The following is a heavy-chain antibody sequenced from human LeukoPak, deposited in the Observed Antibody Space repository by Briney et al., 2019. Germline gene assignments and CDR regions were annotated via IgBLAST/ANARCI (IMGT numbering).Heavy chain of an antibody. CDR1: GYTFNKNY. V-gene: IGHV5-51*01. CDR2: IYPGDSDT. D-gene: IGHD4-17*01. J-gene: IGHJ4*02. Sequence: GESLQISCQASGYTFNKNYIAWVRQVSGKGLEWMGIIYPGDSDTRYSPSFQGHVTISADESISTAFLQWSSVEATDSAMYYCVRGNQKYGDYVRDWGQGTLVTISS. CDR3: VRGNQKYGDYVRD.